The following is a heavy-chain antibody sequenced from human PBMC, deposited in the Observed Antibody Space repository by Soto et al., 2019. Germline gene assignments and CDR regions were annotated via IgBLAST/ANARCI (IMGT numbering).Heavy chain of an antibody. CDR2: ISGSGGST. CDR1: GFTFSSYA. J-gene: IGHJ4*02. D-gene: IGHD2-15*01. V-gene: IGHV3-23*01. Sequence: GGSLRLSCAASGFTFSSYAMSWVRQAPGKGLEWVSAISGSGGSTYYADSVKGRFTISRDNSKNTLYLQMNSLRAEDTAVYYCAKVLDRDIVVVVAAINYWGQGTLVTVSS. CDR3: AKVLDRDIVVVVAAINY.